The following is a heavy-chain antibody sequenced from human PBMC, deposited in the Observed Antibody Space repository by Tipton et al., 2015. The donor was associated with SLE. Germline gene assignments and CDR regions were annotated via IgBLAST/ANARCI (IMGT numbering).Heavy chain of an antibody. D-gene: IGHD4-11*01. Sequence: TLSLTCTVSGGSISSGGYYWSWIRQHPGKGLEWIGYIYYSGSTYYNPSLKSRVTMSVDTSKNQFSLKLSSVTAADTAVYYCARMGHVKGLQGSYYFDYWGQGTLVTVSS. J-gene: IGHJ4*02. CDR2: IYYSGST. CDR1: GGSISSGGYY. V-gene: IGHV4-31*03. CDR3: ARMGHVKGLQGSYYFDY.